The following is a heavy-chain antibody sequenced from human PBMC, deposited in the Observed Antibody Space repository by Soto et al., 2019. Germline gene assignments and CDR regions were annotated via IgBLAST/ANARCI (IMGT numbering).Heavy chain of an antibody. CDR3: AIGGGQIYYKGMDV. J-gene: IGHJ6*02. CDR2: ISGTGDTK. D-gene: IGHD3-10*01. Sequence: GGSLRLSCAASGFFFSDYYLSWIRQAPGKGLECVAYISGTGDTKYIADSVKGRFSVSRDNPKNSLFLQMTSLRADDAAVYYCAIGGGQIYYKGMDVWGQGTTVTVSS. CDR1: GFFFSDYY. V-gene: IGHV3-11*01.